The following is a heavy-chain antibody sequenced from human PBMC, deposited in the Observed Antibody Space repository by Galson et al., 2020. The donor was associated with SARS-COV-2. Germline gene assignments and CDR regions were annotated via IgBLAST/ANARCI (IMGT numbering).Heavy chain of an antibody. Sequence: GGSLRLSCAASGFTFSSYDMHWVRQATGKGLEWVSAIGTAGDTYYPGSVKGRFTISRENAKNSLYLQMNSLRAGDTAVYYCARGDYDSSGYYNYFDYWGQGTLVTVSS. CDR1: GFTFSSYD. CDR2: IGTAGDT. D-gene: IGHD3-22*01. J-gene: IGHJ4*02. V-gene: IGHV3-13*01. CDR3: ARGDYDSSGYYNYFDY.